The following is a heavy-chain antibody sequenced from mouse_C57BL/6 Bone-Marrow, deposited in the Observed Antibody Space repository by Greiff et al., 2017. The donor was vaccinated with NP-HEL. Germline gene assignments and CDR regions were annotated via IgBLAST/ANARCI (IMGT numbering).Heavy chain of an antibody. Sequence: DVQLVESGGDLVKPGGSLKLSCAASGFTFSSYGMSWVRQTPDKRLEWVATISSGGSYTYYPDSVKGRFTISRDNAKNTLYLQMSSLKSEDTAMYDCARRGMVTTYDYWGQGTTLTVSS. CDR3: ARRGMVTTYDY. J-gene: IGHJ2*01. CDR2: ISSGGSYT. CDR1: GFTFSSYG. V-gene: IGHV5-6*02. D-gene: IGHD2-2*01.